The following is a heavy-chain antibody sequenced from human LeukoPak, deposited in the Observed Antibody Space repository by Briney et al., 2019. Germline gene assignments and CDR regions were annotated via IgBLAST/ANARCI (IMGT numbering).Heavy chain of an antibody. D-gene: IGHD4-23*01. CDR3: AKAMTSVVTPGAS. Sequence: QPGGSLRLSCAASGLNFRNHAMSWVRQASGKGLEWVSVISGSGGSTYYGDSVKGRFTISRDNSKNTLYLQMNSLRAEDTAVYFCAKAMTSVVTPGASWGQGTLVTVSS. V-gene: IGHV3-23*01. CDR1: GLNFRNHA. J-gene: IGHJ5*02. CDR2: ISGSGGST.